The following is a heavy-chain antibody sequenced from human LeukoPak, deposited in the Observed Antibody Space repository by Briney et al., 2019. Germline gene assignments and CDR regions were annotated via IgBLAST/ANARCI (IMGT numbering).Heavy chain of an antibody. CDR1: RFTFSTYA. Sequence: GGSLRLSCTASRFTFSTYAMSWVRQAPGKGLEWVSNISGSGDTTYYTDSVKGRFTISRDNSKNALYLQMSSLRAEDTAVYYCAKSQRNDQQVVQRIDYWGQGTLVTVSS. CDR2: ISGSGDTT. J-gene: IGHJ4*02. V-gene: IGHV3-23*01. CDR3: AKSQRNDQQVVQRIDY. D-gene: IGHD2-2*01.